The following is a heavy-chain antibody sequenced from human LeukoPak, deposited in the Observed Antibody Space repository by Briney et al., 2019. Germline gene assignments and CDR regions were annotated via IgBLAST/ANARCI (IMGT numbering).Heavy chain of an antibody. J-gene: IGHJ4*02. Sequence: GASVKVSCKASGYTFTSYGISWVRQAPGQGLEWMGWISAYNGNTNYAQKLQGRVTMTTDTSTSTAYMELRSLRSDDTAVYYCARDDVDIVATTQGVYFDYWGQGTLVTVSS. CDR3: ARDDVDIVATTQGVYFDY. D-gene: IGHD5-12*01. CDR1: GYTFTSYG. V-gene: IGHV1-18*01. CDR2: ISAYNGNT.